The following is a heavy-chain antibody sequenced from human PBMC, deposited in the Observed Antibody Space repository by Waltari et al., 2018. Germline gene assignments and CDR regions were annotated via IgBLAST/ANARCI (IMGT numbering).Heavy chain of an antibody. CDR3: AREADFSGGSCYDY. D-gene: IGHD2-15*01. V-gene: IGHV1-2*04. Sequence: VQLGHSGAEVKKPGASVKVACKASGYTFTGYYMHWVRQAPGQGLEWIGWINPNSGDTKYAQKFQDWVTMTRDTSISTAYMELKRLKSDDTAVYYCAREADFSGGSCYDYWGQGTLVTVSS. CDR2: INPNSGDT. CDR1: GYTFTGYY. J-gene: IGHJ4*02.